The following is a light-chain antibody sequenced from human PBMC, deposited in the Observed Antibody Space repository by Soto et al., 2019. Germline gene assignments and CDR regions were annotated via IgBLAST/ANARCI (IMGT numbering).Light chain of an antibody. Sequence: DIVMPQTPLSLPVTPGEPASISCTSSQSLLDSADGNTYLDWYVQKTGQSPQILIYTLSSRASGVPDRFSGIGSRTDLKLKISRVEAEDVGVYYCMKRREFPITFGQGTRLEIK. V-gene: IGKV2-40*01. CDR3: MKRREFPIT. CDR1: QSLLDSADGNTY. CDR2: TLS. J-gene: IGKJ5*01.